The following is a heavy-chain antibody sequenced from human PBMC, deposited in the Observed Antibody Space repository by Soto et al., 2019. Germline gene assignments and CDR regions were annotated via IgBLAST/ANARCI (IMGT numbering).Heavy chain of an antibody. CDR2: ISTSSRTI. Sequence: EVQLVESGGGLVQPGGSLRLSCAASGFTFSSYSMNWVRLAPGKGLEWLSYISTSSRTIYYADSVKGRFTISRDNAKNSLYLLMNSLRAEDTAVYYCARALQGYYYYHMDVWGKGTTVTVSS. V-gene: IGHV3-48*01. D-gene: IGHD4-4*01. CDR1: GFTFSSYS. CDR3: ARALQGYYYYHMDV. J-gene: IGHJ6*03.